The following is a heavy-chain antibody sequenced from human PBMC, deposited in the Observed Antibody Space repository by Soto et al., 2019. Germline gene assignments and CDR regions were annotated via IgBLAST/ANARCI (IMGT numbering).Heavy chain of an antibody. D-gene: IGHD5-12*01. V-gene: IGHV4-59*08. J-gene: IGHJ4*02. CDR1: GGSISSYY. CDR3: ASRSGYSESYDY. Sequence: PSETLSLTCTVSGGSISSYYWSWIRQPPGKGLEWIGYIYYSGSTNYNPSLKSRVTISVDTSKNQFSLKLNSVTAADTAVYYCASRSGYSESYDYWGQGALVTVSS. CDR2: IYYSGST.